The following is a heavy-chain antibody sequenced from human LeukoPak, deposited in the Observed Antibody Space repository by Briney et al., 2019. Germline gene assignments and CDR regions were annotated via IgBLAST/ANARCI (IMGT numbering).Heavy chain of an antibody. CDR1: GFSISDNF. CDR2: IFSGGET. V-gene: IGHV3-66*01. Sequence: SGGSLRLSCAASGFSISDNFMGWVRQTPGKGLEWVSLIFSGGETYSADSVKGRFAISKDNSKNTLHLQMNSLRAEDTAVYYCARESRSRDGYNLDDYWGQGTLVTVSS. CDR3: ARESRSRDGYNLDDY. D-gene: IGHD5-24*01. J-gene: IGHJ4*02.